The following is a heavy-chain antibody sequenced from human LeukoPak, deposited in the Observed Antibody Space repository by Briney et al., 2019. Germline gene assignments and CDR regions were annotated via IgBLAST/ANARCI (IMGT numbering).Heavy chain of an antibody. V-gene: IGHV3-66*01. CDR3: AYSSNPMTVAPFDY. J-gene: IGHJ4*02. Sequence: GGSLRLSCAASGFTVRSSYISWVRQAPGKGLEWVSVFYSGDSAYYADSVKGRFTTSRDNAKNTLYLQMNRQRVEHTAVYCCAYSSNPMTVAPFDYWGQGTLVTVSS. D-gene: IGHD3-22*01. CDR1: GFTVRSSY. CDR2: FYSGDSA.